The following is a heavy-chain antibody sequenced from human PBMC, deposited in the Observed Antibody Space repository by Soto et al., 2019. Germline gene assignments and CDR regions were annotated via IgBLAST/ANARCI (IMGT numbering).Heavy chain of an antibody. Sequence: QVQLQESGPGLVKPSETLSLTCTVSGGSISSYYWSWIRQPPGKGLEWIGYTYYSGSTNHNPPLNTRFTLSVDTSTNPSSLKLSSVTAAYTALYYCARGGSVYYVSVSYVGMDVWGQRTTVTVSS. D-gene: IGHD3-10*01. J-gene: IGHJ6*02. CDR3: ARGGSVYYVSVSYVGMDV. CDR1: GGSISSYY. CDR2: TYYSGST. V-gene: IGHV4-59*01.